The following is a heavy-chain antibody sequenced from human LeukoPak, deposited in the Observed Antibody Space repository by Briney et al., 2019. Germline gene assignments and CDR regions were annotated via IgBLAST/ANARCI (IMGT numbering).Heavy chain of an antibody. J-gene: IGHJ4*02. Sequence: GGSLRLSCAASGFTFSSYSMNWVRQAPGKGLEWVSSISSSSSYIYYADSVKGRFTISRDNAKNSLYLQMNSLRAEDTAVYYCAKAETAYQLPSAIDYWGQGTLVTVSS. D-gene: IGHD2-2*01. CDR1: GFTFSSYS. CDR3: AKAETAYQLPSAIDY. V-gene: IGHV3-21*04. CDR2: ISSSSSYI.